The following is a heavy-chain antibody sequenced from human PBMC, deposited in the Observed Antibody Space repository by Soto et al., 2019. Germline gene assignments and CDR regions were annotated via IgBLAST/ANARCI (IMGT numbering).Heavy chain of an antibody. Sequence: PGGSLRLSCAASGFTFSSYAMSWVRQAPGKGLEWVSVISGSGNSPHYADSVKGRFTISRDNSKNTLSLQMNSLRAEDTAVYYCAKELVAVAGTGCHYWGQGTLVTVSS. CDR3: AKELVAVAGTGCHY. V-gene: IGHV3-23*01. D-gene: IGHD6-19*01. CDR2: ISGSGNSP. J-gene: IGHJ4*02. CDR1: GFTFSSYA.